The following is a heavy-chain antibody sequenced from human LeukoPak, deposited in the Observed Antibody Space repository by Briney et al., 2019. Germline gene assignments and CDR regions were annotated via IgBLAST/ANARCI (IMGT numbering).Heavy chain of an antibody. D-gene: IGHD5-18*01. Sequence: SETLSLTCAVYGGSFSGYYWSWIRQPPGKGLEWIGEINHSGSTNYNPSLKSRVTISVDTSKNQFSLKLSSVTAADTAVYYCARHGGAYSYGYQPWGQGTLVTVSS. CDR3: ARHGGAYSYGYQP. J-gene: IGHJ5*02. V-gene: IGHV4-34*01. CDR2: INHSGST. CDR1: GGSFSGYY.